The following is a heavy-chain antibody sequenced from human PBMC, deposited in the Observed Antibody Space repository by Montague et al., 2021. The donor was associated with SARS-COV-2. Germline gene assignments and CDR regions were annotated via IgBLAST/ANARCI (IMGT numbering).Heavy chain of an antibody. CDR2: IYYSGST. D-gene: IGHD4/OR15-4a*01. CDR1: GGSISSCGYY. CDR3: ARAVRMTVVGVTGMDF. Sequence: SETLSLTCTVSGGSISSCGYYWSWIRQPPGKGLEWIGNIYYSGSTYYNPSLKSRVTISVDTSKNQFSLKLSSVTAADTAVYYWARAVRMTVVGVTGMDFWGQGTTVTVSS. J-gene: IGHJ6*02. V-gene: IGHV4-39*07.